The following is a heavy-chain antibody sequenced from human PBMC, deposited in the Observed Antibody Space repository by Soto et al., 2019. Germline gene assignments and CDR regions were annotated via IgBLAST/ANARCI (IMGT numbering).Heavy chain of an antibody. CDR1: GFTFSSYW. J-gene: IGHJ3*02. Sequence: GGSLRLSCAASGFTFSSYWMHWVRQAPGKGLVWVSRINSDGSSTSYADSVKGRFTISRDNAKNTLYLQMSSLRAEDTAVYYCAAIVVVPAGHDAFDIWGQGTMVTVSS. CDR2: INSDGSST. CDR3: AAIVVVPAGHDAFDI. D-gene: IGHD2-2*01. V-gene: IGHV3-74*01.